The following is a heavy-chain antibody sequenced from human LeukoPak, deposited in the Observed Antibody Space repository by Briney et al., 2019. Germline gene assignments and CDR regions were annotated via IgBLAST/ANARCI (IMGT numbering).Heavy chain of an antibody. CDR3: ARGGVGRSSTSCYRYYFDY. J-gene: IGHJ4*02. D-gene: IGHD2-2*01. V-gene: IGHV4-34*01. Sequence: PSETLSLTCAVYGGSFSGYYWSWIRQPPGKGLEWIGEINHSGSTNYNPSLKSRVTISVDTSKNQFSLKLSSVTAADTAVYYCARGGVGRSSTSCYRYYFDYWGQGTLVTVSS. CDR1: GGSFSGYY. CDR2: INHSGST.